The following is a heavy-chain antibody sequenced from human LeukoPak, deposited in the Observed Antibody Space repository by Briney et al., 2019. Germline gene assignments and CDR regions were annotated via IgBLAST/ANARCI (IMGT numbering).Heavy chain of an antibody. V-gene: IGHV1-69*05. D-gene: IGHD6-19*01. CDR3: ARDLGSGYSSGWYNHNWFDP. J-gene: IGHJ5*02. CDR1: GGTFSSYA. CDR2: IIPIFGTA. Sequence: GASVKVSCKASGGTFSSYAISWVRQAPGQGLEWMGGIIPIFGTANYAQKFQGRVTMTRDTSTSTVYMELSSLRSEDTAVYYCARDLGSGYSSGWYNHNWFDPWGQGTLVTVSS.